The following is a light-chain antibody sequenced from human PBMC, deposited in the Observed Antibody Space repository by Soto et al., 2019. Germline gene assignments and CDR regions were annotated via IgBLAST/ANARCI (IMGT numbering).Light chain of an antibody. V-gene: IGKV3-11*01. CDR2: DAS. J-gene: IGKJ2*01. CDR1: QSVSSY. Sequence: EIVLTQSPATLSSSPGEIATLSCPSSQSVSSYLAWYQQKPGQAPKLLIYDASNRATGIPARCSGSGSGTDFNLTLSSLEPEAFAVYYCQQRSNWPPMYTFGQGTKLESK. CDR3: QQRSNWPPMYT.